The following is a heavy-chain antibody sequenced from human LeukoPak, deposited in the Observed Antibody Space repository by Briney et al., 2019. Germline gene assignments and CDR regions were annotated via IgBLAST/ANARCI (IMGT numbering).Heavy chain of an antibody. Sequence: ASVKVSCKASGGTFSSYAISWVRQAPGQGLEWMGGLIPIFGTANRAQKFQCRVTLTADESTSTAYMELSSLRSADTAVYYCARVGRGYCSSTSCYGYYYYYMDVWGKGTTVTISS. V-gene: IGHV1-69*13. J-gene: IGHJ6*03. CDR3: ARVGRGYCSSTSCYGYYYYYMDV. D-gene: IGHD2-2*01. CDR2: LIPIFGTA. CDR1: GGTFSSYA.